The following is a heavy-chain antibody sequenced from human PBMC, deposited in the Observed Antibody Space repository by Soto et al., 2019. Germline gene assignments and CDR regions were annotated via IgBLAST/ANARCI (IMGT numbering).Heavy chain of an antibody. CDR3: AKTANGWFSAFDI. D-gene: IGHD6-19*01. CDR1: GFTFSSYA. CDR2: ISGSGGTT. V-gene: IGHV3-23*01. Sequence: EVQLLESGGGLVQRGGSLRLSCAASGFTFSSYAMSWVRQAPGKGLEWVSAISGSGGTTYYADSVKGRFTFSRDNSKNTLYLQMNSLIAEDTAVYYCAKTANGWFSAFDIWGQGTMVTVSS. J-gene: IGHJ3*02.